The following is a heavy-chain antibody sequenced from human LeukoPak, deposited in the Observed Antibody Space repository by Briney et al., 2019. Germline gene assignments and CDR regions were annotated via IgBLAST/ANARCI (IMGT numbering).Heavy chain of an antibody. D-gene: IGHD2-21*02. CDR3: ARGPSPLGSYCGGDCYGESGFDI. Sequence: PSETLSLTCTVSGVSISSHYWTWIRQSPGTGLEWIGYISYTGSTNYNPSLKSRVTISVDTSKNQFSLKLSSVTAADTAVYYCARGPSPLGSYCGGDCYGESGFDIWGQGTMVTVSS. CDR2: ISYTGST. V-gene: IGHV4-59*11. J-gene: IGHJ3*02. CDR1: GVSISSHY.